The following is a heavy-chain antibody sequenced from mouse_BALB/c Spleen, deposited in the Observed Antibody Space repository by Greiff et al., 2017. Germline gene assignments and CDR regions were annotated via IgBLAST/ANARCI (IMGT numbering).Heavy chain of an antibody. Sequence: EVQLQESGGGLVQPGGSRKLSCAASGFTFSSFGMHWVRQAPEKGLEWVAYISSGSSTIYYADTVKGRFTISRDNPKNTLFLQMTSLRSEDTAMYYCARSLDYFDYWGQGTTLTVSS. CDR3: ARSLDYFDY. CDR1: GFTFSSFG. CDR2: ISSGSSTI. V-gene: IGHV5-17*02. J-gene: IGHJ2*01.